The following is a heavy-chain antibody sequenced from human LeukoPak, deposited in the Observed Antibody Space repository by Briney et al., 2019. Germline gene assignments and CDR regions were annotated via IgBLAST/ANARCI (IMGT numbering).Heavy chain of an antibody. J-gene: IGHJ5*02. V-gene: IGHV4-34*01. CDR1: GGSFSGYY. D-gene: IGHD3-9*01. CDR2: INHSGST. Sequence: PETLSLTCVVYGGSFSGYYWSWIRQLPGKGLEWIGEINHSGSTDFNPSLKSRVTISVDTSKNQVSLNLNAVTAADTAVYYCARRDRTYYDILTPWGQGTLVTVSS. CDR3: ARRDRTYYDILTP.